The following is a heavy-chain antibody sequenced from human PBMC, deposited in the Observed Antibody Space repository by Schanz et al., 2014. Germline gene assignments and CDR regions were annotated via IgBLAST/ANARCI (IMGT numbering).Heavy chain of an antibody. V-gene: IGHV3-66*01. CDR3: ARTTSPCNGDSWRYLDY. CDR2: IYGGST. Sequence: EVQLVESGGGLVQPGGSLRLSCAASGFTVSSNYMSWVRQAPGKGLEWVSFIYGGSTYYTDSVKGRFTISRDNSKNTLYLQMNSRRAEDTAVYYCARTTSPCNGDSWRYLDYGGQGALVTVAS. CDR1: GFTVSSNY. J-gene: IGHJ4*02. D-gene: IGHD2-21*02.